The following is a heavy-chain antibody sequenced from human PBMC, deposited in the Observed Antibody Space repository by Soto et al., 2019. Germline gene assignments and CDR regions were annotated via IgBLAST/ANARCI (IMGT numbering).Heavy chain of an antibody. D-gene: IGHD3-22*01. Sequence: QVQLVESGGGVVQPGRSLRLSCAASGFTFSSYAMHWVRQAPGKGLGWVAVISYDGSNKYYADSVKGRFTISRDNSKNTLYLQMNSLRAEDTAVYYCASPRVPYYYDSSGYLDYWGQGTLVTVSS. J-gene: IGHJ4*02. CDR2: ISYDGSNK. V-gene: IGHV3-30-3*01. CDR1: GFTFSSYA. CDR3: ASPRVPYYYDSSGYLDY.